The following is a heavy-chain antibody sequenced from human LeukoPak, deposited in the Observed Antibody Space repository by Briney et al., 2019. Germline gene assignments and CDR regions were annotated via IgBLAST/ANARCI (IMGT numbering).Heavy chain of an antibody. CDR3: ARASVLLWFGELLLDYFDY. CDR1: GFTFSDYY. Sequence: PGGSLRLSCAASGFTFSDYYMSWIRQAPGKGLEWVSYISSSGSTIYYADSVKGRFTISRDNAKNSLYLQMNSLRAEDTAVYYCARASVLLWFGELLLDYFDYWGQGTLVTVSS. V-gene: IGHV3-11*04. J-gene: IGHJ4*02. CDR2: ISSSGSTI. D-gene: IGHD3-10*01.